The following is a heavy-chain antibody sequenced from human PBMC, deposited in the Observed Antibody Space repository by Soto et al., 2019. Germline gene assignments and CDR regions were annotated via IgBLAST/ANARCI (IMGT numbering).Heavy chain of an antibody. J-gene: IGHJ4*02. Sequence: SETLSLTCTVSGGSISSYYWSWIRQPPGKGLEWIGYIYYSGSTNYNPSLKSRVTISVDTSKNQFSLKLSSVTAADTAVYYCARGRMRPIDYWGQGTLVTVSS. CDR3: ARGRMRPIDY. CDR1: GGSISSYY. CDR2: IYYSGST. D-gene: IGHD2-15*01. V-gene: IGHV4-59*01.